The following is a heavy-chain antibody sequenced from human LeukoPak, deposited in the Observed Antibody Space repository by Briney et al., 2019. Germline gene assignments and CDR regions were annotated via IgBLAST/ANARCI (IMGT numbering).Heavy chain of an antibody. Sequence: SETLSLTCTVSGGSINNYYWSWIRQPPGKGLEWIGYIYHSGSTTYNPSLKSRVTISVDTSKNQFSLKLSSVTAADTAVYYCARGYCSGGSCYSYYYYNYMDVWGKGTTVTVSS. J-gene: IGHJ6*03. D-gene: IGHD2-15*01. CDR2: IYHSGST. CDR3: ARGYCSGGSCYSYYYYNYMDV. V-gene: IGHV4-59*12. CDR1: GGSINNYY.